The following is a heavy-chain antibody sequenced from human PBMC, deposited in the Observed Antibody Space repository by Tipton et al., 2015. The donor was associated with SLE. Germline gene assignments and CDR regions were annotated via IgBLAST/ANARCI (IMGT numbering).Heavy chain of an antibody. D-gene: IGHD3-10*01. Sequence: SLTCAVSGGSISSGGYSWSWIRQPPGKGLEWIGYIYHSGSTYYNPSLKSRVTISVDRSKNQFSLKLSSVTAADTAVYYCASSGSSGDDAFDIWGQGTMVTVSS. V-gene: IGHV4-30-2*01. CDR1: GGSISSGGYS. CDR3: ASSGSSGDDAFDI. J-gene: IGHJ3*02. CDR2: IYHSGST.